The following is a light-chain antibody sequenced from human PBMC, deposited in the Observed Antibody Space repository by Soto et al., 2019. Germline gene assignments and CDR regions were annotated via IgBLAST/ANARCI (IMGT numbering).Light chain of an antibody. Sequence: EIVMTQSPATLSVSPGERATLSCRASQSVSSNLAWYQQKPGQAPRLLIYGASTRATGIPARFSGSGSGTEFTLTISSLQYADFAVYYCQQYNNWLMYTFGQGTKLEIK. V-gene: IGKV3-15*01. CDR1: QSVSSN. CDR2: GAS. J-gene: IGKJ2*01. CDR3: QQYNNWLMYT.